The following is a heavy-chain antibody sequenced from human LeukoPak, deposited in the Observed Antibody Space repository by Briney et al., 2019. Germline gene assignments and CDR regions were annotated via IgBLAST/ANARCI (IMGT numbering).Heavy chain of an antibody. CDR1: TSV. J-gene: IGHJ4*02. Sequence: SGGSLRLSCATTTSVMSWVRQAPGMGLEWVSAISLSGGTTYYADSVKGRFLISRDNSKNTVYLQMNSLRGEDTAVYFCATLSRITSGGVIVTTFDNWGQGTLVTVSS. CDR2: ISLSGGTT. CDR3: ATLSRITSGGVIVTTFDN. D-gene: IGHD3-16*02. V-gene: IGHV3-23*01.